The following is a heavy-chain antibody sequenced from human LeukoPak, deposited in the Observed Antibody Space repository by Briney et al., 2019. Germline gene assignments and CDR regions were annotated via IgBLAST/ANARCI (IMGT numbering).Heavy chain of an antibody. CDR2: INQVGSEK. V-gene: IGHV3-7*04. Sequence: PGGSLRLSCAASGFTLSFYWMCLLRQAPAKPLEWVANINQVGSEKNYVDSVKGRFTISRDNAKNSLYLHMNGLKAEEKDMYYCVRTRSYYGSYYWGQGALVTVSS. CDR3: VRTRSYYGSYY. J-gene: IGHJ4*02. CDR1: GFTLSFYW. D-gene: IGHD3-10*01.